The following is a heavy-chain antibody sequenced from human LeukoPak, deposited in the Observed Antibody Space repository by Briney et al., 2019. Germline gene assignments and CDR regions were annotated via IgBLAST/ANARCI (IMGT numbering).Heavy chain of an antibody. CDR2: IYHSGST. V-gene: IGHV4-38-2*02. CDR1: GYSISSGYY. D-gene: IGHD3-10*01. J-gene: IGHJ6*03. CDR3: ARGIYYGSGSYYRPELYYYYYYMDV. Sequence: SETLSLTCTVSGYSISSGYYWGWIRQPPGKGLEWIGSIYHSGSTYYNPSLKSRVTISVDTSKNQFSLKLSSVTAADTAVYYCARGIYYGSGSYYRPELYYYYYYMDVWGKGTTVTISS.